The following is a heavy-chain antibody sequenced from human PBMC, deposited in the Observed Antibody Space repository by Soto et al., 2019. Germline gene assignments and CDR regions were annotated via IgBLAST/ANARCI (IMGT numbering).Heavy chain of an antibody. CDR3: AKDISLRGWVYLVVEY. Sequence: EVQLVESGGGWVQPGRSLRLSCAASGFTFDVYAMHWVRQSPGKGLVWVSGINYNSGSVGYADSVKGRFTISRDNAKNSLHLQMNSLRAEDTAVYYCAKDISLRGWVYLVVEYWGQGTLVTVSP. J-gene: IGHJ4*02. CDR2: INYNSGSV. V-gene: IGHV3-9*01. D-gene: IGHD6-13*01. CDR1: GFTFDVYA.